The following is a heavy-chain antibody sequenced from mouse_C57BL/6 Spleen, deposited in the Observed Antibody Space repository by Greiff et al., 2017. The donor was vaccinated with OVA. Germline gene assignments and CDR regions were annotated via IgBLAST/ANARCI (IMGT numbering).Heavy chain of an antibody. J-gene: IGHJ3*01. D-gene: IGHD1-1*01. Sequence: EVKLMESGPGLVKPSQSLSLTCSVTGYSITSGYYWNWIRQFPGNKLEWMGYISYDGSNNYNPSLKNRISITRDTSKNQFFLKLNSVTTEDTATYYCARDQGYYGSDSWFAYWGQGTLVTVSA. V-gene: IGHV3-6*01. CDR1: GYSITSGYY. CDR3: ARDQGYYGSDSWFAY. CDR2: ISYDGSN.